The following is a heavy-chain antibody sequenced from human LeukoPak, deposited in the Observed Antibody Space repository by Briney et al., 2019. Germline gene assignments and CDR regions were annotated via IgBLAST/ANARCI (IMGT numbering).Heavy chain of an antibody. Sequence: ASVKVSCKASGYTFTSYYMHWVRQAPGQGLEWMGLINPTGGSTGYAQKFQGRVTMTRDMSTSTDYMELSSLRSEDTAVYHCARGFDWLEYYFDYWGQGTLVTVSS. CDR3: ARGFDWLEYYFDY. CDR1: GYTFTSYY. CDR2: INPTGGST. V-gene: IGHV1-46*01. J-gene: IGHJ4*02. D-gene: IGHD3-9*01.